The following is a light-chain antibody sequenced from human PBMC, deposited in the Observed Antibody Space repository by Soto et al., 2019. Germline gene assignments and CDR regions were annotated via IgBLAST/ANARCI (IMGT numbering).Light chain of an antibody. CDR3: QSYDSSNWV. CDR2: EDN. CDR1: SGSIASNY. J-gene: IGLJ3*02. V-gene: IGLV6-57*04. Sequence: NFMLTQPHSVSESTGKTVTISCTRSSGSIASNYVQWYQQRPGSAPTTVIYEDNQRPSGVPDRFSGSIDSSSNSASLAISGLKTEDEADYCCQSYDSSNWVFGGGTKLTVL.